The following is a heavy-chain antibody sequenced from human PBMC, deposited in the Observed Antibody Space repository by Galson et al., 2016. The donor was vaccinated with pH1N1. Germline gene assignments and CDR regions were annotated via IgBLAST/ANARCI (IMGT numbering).Heavy chain of an antibody. V-gene: IGHV1-2*02. CDR2: INPNSGGT. CDR1: GYTFTSYH. J-gene: IGHJ2*01. D-gene: IGHD4-23*01. CDR3: ARAATVVGDWYFDL. Sequence: SVKVSCKASGYTFTSYHVHWVRQAPGQGLEWTGSINPNSGGTNYAQSFQGRVTITRDTSISTASMELSMLRSDDTATYYCARAATVVGDWYFDLWGRGTLVPVSS.